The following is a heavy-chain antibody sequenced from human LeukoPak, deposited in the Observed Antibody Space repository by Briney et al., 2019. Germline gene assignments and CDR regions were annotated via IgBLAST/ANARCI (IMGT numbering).Heavy chain of an antibody. Sequence: SETLSLTCTVSGGSISSYYWSWIRQPAGKGLEWIGRIYTSGSTNYNPSLKSRVTMSVDTSKNQFSLKLNSVTAADTAVYYCARDSASPYYYYYMDVWGKGTTVTVSS. V-gene: IGHV4-4*07. CDR1: GGSISSYY. J-gene: IGHJ6*03. CDR2: IYTSGST. CDR3: ARDSASPYYYYYMDV.